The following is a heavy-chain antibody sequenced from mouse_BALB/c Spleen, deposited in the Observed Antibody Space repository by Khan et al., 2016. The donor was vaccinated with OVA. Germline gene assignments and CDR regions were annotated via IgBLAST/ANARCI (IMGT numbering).Heavy chain of an antibody. Sequence: EVELVESGGGLVQPGGSRKLSCAASGFTFSSFGMHWVRQAPEKGLEWVAYVSFGSATIYYADTVKGRFTISRDTPKNTLFLQMTSLRSEDTAIYYCARSLITTWYLDVWGAGTTVTVSS. CDR1: GFTFSSFG. J-gene: IGHJ1*01. CDR2: VSFGSATI. V-gene: IGHV5-17*02. CDR3: ARSLITTWYLDV. D-gene: IGHD2-4*01.